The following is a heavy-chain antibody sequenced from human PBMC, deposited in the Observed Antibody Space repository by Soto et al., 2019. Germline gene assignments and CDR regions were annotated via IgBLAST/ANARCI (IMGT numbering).Heavy chain of an antibody. CDR3: ARVPIVVVPATATYYYGLDV. CDR2: IYYSGST. V-gene: IGHV4-59*01. Sequence: ETLSVACTVSGASISNYYLSWIRQPPGKGLEWIGHIYYSGSTNYNPSLKSRLTLSVDTSKSQFSLELSSVSAADTAVYYCARVPIVVVPATATYYYGLDVWGQGTTVTVSS. CDR1: GASISNYY. D-gene: IGHD2-2*01. J-gene: IGHJ6*02.